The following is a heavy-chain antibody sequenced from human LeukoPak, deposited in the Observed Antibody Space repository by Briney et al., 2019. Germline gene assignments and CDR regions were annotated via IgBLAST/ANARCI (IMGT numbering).Heavy chain of an antibody. CDR3: ARGIVATILYYYYYMDV. CDR1: GGSFSGYY. V-gene: IGHV4-34*01. J-gene: IGHJ6*03. Sequence: SETLSLTCAVYGGSFSGYYWSWIRQPPGKGLEWIGEINHSGSTNYNPSLKSRVTISVDTSKIQFSLKLSSVTAADTAVYYCARGIVATILYYYYYMDVWGKGTTVTVSS. CDR2: INHSGST. D-gene: IGHD5-12*01.